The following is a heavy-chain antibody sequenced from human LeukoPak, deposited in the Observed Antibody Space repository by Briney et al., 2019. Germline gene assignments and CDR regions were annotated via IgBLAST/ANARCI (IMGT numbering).Heavy chain of an antibody. CDR2: IWYDGSNK. CDR1: GFTFSSYV. D-gene: IGHD3-16*02. CDR3: ARDGKLSSTDLSD. V-gene: IGHV3-33*08. Sequence: PGGSLRLSCVASGFTFSSYVMSWARQAPGKGLEWVAVIWYDGSNKYYADSVKGRFTISRDNSKNTLYLQMNSLRAEDTAVYYCARDGKLSSTDLSDWGQGTLVTVSS. J-gene: IGHJ4*02.